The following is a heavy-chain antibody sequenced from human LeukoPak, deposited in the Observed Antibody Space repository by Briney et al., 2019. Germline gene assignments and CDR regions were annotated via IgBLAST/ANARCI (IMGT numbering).Heavy chain of an antibody. CDR3: ARSLHCIELLDY. CDR2: IYYSGST. J-gene: IGHJ4*01. V-gene: IGHV4-59*01. Sequence: SETLSLTCTVSGASIRSSYWSWIRQPPGKGLEWIGYIYYSGSTNYNPSLKSRVTISVDTSKNQFSLKLSSVTAADTAVYYCARSLHCIELLDYCG. CDR1: GASIRSSY. D-gene: IGHD1-26*01.